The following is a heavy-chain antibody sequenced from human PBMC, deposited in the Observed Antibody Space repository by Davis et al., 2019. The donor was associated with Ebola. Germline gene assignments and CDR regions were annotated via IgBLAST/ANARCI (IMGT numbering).Heavy chain of an antibody. CDR1: CYTFTSYG. D-gene: IGHD3-16*02. V-gene: IGHV1-18*01. CDR3: ARAPYYDYIWGSYRKKYYFDY. J-gene: IGHJ4*02. Sequence: SVTVSRMASCYTFTSYGISRVRQAPGQGLEWMGWISAYNGNTNYAQKLQGRVTMTTDTSTSTAYMELRSLRSDDTAVYYCARAPYYDYIWGSYRKKYYFDYWGQGTLVTVSS. CDR2: ISAYNGNT.